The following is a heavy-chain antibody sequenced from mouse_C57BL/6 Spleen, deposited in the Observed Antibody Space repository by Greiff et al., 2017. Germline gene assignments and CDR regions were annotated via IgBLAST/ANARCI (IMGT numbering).Heavy chain of an antibody. Sequence: QVQLQQPGPELVKPGASVKISCKASGYAFTSSWMHWVKQRPGQGLEWIGRIYPGDGDTNYNGKFKGKATLTADKSSSTAYMQLSSLTSEDSAVYFCAREGGAQASADWGEGTLVTVSA. J-gene: IGHJ3*01. CDR2: IYPGDGDT. D-gene: IGHD3-2*02. CDR3: AREGGAQASAD. CDR1: GYAFTSSW. V-gene: IGHV1-82*01.